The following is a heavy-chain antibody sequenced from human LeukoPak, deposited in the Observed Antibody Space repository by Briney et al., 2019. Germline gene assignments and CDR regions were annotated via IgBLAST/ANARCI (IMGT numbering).Heavy chain of an antibody. CDR1: GGSISSSNW. D-gene: IGHD1-14*01. CDR3: ARVGTHFDY. V-gene: IGHV4-4*02. CDR2: IYYSGST. J-gene: IGHJ4*02. Sequence: PSGTLSLTCAVSGGSISSSNWWSWVRQPPGKGLEWIGYIYYSGSTYYNPSLKSRVTISVDTSKNQFSLKLSSVTAADTAVYYCARVGTHFDYWGQGTLVTVSS.